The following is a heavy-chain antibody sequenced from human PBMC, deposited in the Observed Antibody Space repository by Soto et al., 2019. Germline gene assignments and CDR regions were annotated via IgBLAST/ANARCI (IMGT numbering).Heavy chain of an antibody. J-gene: IGHJ4*02. D-gene: IGHD3-3*01. CDR1: GFTFSKYW. CDR3: ARGLFLDY. CDR2: INEDESNT. Sequence: XXSLRLSFATSGFTFSKYWMHWVRQAPGKGPVWVSRINEDESNTNYADSVKGRFTISRDNAKNTLYLQMNSLRAEDTAVYYCARGLFLDYWGQGTRVTVSS. V-gene: IGHV3-74*01.